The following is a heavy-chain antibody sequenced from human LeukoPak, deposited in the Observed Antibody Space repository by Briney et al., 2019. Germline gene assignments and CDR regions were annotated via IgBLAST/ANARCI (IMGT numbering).Heavy chain of an antibody. D-gene: IGHD6-19*01. CDR2: INHSGST. CDR1: GGSFSGYY. CDR3: ARGGEQWLRAEYFQH. J-gene: IGHJ1*01. Sequence: SETLSLTCAVYGGSFSGYYWSWIRRPPGKGLEWIGEINHSGSTNYNPSLKSRVTISVDTSKNQFSLKLSSVTAADTAVYYCARGGEQWLRAEYFQHWGQGTLVTVSS. V-gene: IGHV4-34*01.